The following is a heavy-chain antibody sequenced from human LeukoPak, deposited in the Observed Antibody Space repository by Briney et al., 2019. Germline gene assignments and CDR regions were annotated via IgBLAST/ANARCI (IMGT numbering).Heavy chain of an antibody. CDR3: AKDSAIIVPAATDY. J-gene: IGHJ4*02. D-gene: IGHD2-2*01. Sequence: GASVKVSCKASGYTFTGYYMHWVRQAPGQGLEWLGWINPNSGDTNYAQKFQGRVTMTRDTSISTAYMELSRVTSDDTAVYYCAKDSAIIVPAATDYWGQGTLVTVSS. CDR2: INPNSGDT. CDR1: GYTFTGYY. V-gene: IGHV1-2*02.